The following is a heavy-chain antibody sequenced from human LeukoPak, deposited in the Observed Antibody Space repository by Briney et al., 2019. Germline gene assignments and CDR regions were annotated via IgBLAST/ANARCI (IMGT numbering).Heavy chain of an antibody. J-gene: IGHJ5*02. D-gene: IGHD3-9*01. CDR2: IYHSGST. Sequence: PSETLSLTCAVSGGSISSGGYSWSWIRQPPGKGLEWIGYIYHSGSTYYNPSLKSRVTISVDRSKNQFSLKLSSVTAADTAVYYCARALITIFDPWGQGTLVTVSS. CDR1: GGSISSGGYS. CDR3: ARALITIFDP. V-gene: IGHV4-30-2*01.